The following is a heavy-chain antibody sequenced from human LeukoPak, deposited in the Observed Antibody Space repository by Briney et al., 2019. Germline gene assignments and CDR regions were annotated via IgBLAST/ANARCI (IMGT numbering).Heavy chain of an antibody. CDR1: GYNFASYW. D-gene: IGHD1-26*01. V-gene: IGHV5-51*01. J-gene: IGHJ4*02. CDR2: IYPGDSDT. Sequence: GESLKISCKGSGYNFASYWITWVRQMPGKGLEWMGIIYPGDSDTRYSPSFQGQVTISADKSISTAYLQWSSLKASDTAMYYCARFLEGGATIYDYWGQGTLVTVSS. CDR3: ARFLEGGATIYDY.